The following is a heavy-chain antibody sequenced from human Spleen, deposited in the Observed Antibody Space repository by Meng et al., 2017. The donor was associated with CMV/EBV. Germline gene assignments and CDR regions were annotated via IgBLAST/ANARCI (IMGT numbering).Heavy chain of an antibody. D-gene: IGHD6-6*01. J-gene: IGHJ6*02. CDR3: AREQVEYSSRLNGMDV. Sequence: GSLRLSCAASGFTFSSFWMHWVRQAPGKGLVWVARIDSDEDKGRDESRIRYADFVQGRFTISKDNAKNTLYLQMNSLRAEDTAVYYCAREQVEYSSRLNGMDVWGQGTTVTVSS. CDR1: GFTFSSFW. V-gene: IGHV3-74*01. CDR2: IDSDEDKGRDESRI.